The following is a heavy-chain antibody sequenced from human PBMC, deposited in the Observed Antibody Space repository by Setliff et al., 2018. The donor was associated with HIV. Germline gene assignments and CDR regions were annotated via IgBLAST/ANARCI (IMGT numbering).Heavy chain of an antibody. CDR2: ISGSGGST. J-gene: IGHJ3*02. Sequence: PGGSLRLSCAASGFTFSDYAMSWVRQAPGKGLEWVSVISGSGGSTYYADSVKGRFTISRDNSKNTLFLQMNSLRAEDTAVFYCAKAPKGPKNYSFWSEHPGVFEIWGQGTMVTVS. CDR1: GFTFSDYA. V-gene: IGHV3-23*01. CDR3: AKAPKGPKNYSFWSEHPGVFEI. D-gene: IGHD3-3*01.